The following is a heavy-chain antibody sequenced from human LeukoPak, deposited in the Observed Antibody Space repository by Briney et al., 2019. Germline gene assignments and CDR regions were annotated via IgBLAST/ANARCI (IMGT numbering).Heavy chain of an antibody. D-gene: IGHD3-10*01. J-gene: IGHJ6*02. Sequence: ASVKVSCKASGYTFTSYDINWVRQATGQGLEWMGWMNPNSGNAGYAQKLQGRVTMTRNTSISTAYMELSNLRSEDTAVYYCALYGSGSYRGGLNYYYYYGMDVWGQGTTVTVSS. CDR1: GYTFTSYD. V-gene: IGHV1-8*01. CDR3: ALYGSGSYRGGLNYYYYYGMDV. CDR2: MNPNSGNA.